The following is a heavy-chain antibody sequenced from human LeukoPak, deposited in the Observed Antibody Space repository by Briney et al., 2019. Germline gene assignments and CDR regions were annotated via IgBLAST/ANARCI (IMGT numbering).Heavy chain of an antibody. J-gene: IGHJ6*02. V-gene: IGHV3-7*03. Sequence: GGSLRLSCAASGFTFSSYWMNWAGQAPGKGLEWVASINHNGNVNYYVDSVKGRFTISRDNAKNSLYLQMSNLRAEDTAVYFCARGGGLDVWGQGATVTVSS. D-gene: IGHD3-16*01. CDR1: GFTFSSYW. CDR3: ARGGGLDV. CDR2: INHNGNVN.